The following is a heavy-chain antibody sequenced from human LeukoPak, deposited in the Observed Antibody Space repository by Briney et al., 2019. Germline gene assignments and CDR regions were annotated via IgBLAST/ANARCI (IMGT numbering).Heavy chain of an antibody. J-gene: IGHJ4*02. Sequence: PGGSLRLSCAASGFTFSSYAMHWVRQAPGKGLEWVAVISYDGSNKYYADSVKGRFTISRDNSKNTLYLQMNSLRAEDTAVYYCARVRSSGWDFDYWGQGTLVTVSS. D-gene: IGHD6-19*01. V-gene: IGHV3-30*04. CDR1: GFTFSSYA. CDR2: ISYDGSNK. CDR3: ARVRSSGWDFDY.